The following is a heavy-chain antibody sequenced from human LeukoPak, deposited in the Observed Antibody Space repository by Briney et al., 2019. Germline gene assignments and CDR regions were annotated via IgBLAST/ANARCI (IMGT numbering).Heavy chain of an antibody. CDR2: IYYSGST. Sequence: SETLSLTCTVSGGSISSYYWSWIRQPPGKGLEWIGYIYYSGSTNYSPSLKSRVTISVDTSKNQFSLKLSSVTAADTAVYYCARNYVWGSYRLDYWGQGTLVTVSS. V-gene: IGHV4-59*12. J-gene: IGHJ4*02. CDR3: ARNYVWGSYRLDY. CDR1: GGSISSYY. D-gene: IGHD3-16*02.